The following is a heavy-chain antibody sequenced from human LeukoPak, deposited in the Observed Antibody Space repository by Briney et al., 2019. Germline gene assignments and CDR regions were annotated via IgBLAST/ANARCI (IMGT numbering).Heavy chain of an antibody. Sequence: GASVKVSCKASGYTFTNYYMHWVRQAPGQGLEWMGIINPSGGSTRYAQKFQGRVTMTRDTSTSTVYMELSSLRSEDTAVYYCARGGTGTTSFDSWGQGALVTVSS. J-gene: IGHJ4*02. CDR1: GYTFTNYY. CDR2: INPSGGST. V-gene: IGHV1-46*01. D-gene: IGHD1-1*01. CDR3: ARGGTGTTSFDS.